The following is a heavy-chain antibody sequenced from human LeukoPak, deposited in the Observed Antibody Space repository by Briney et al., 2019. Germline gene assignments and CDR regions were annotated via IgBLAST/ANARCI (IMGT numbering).Heavy chain of an antibody. CDR2: INWNGGST. D-gene: IGHD3-22*01. V-gene: IGHV3-20*04. Sequence: GGSLRLSCAASGFTVSSNYISWVRQAPGKGLEWVSGINWNGGSTGYADSVKGRFTISRDNAKNSLYLQMNGLRAEDTALYYCARGLDTTPYYYDSSGYYSSVPSDYWGQGTLVTVSS. CDR3: ARGLDTTPYYYDSSGYYSSVPSDY. J-gene: IGHJ4*02. CDR1: GFTVSSNY.